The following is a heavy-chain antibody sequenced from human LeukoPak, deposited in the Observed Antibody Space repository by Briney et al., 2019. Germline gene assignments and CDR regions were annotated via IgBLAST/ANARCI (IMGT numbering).Heavy chain of an antibody. CDR1: GFTFSSYA. J-gene: IGHJ4*02. Sequence: GRSLRLSCAASGFTFSSYAMHWVRQAPGKGLEWVAVISYDGSNKYYADSVKGRFTISRDNSKNTPYLQMNSLRAEDTAVYYCARDSPHYDILTGYHDYWGQGTLVTVSS. D-gene: IGHD3-9*01. CDR3: ARDSPHYDILTGYHDY. CDR2: ISYDGSNK. V-gene: IGHV3-30-3*01.